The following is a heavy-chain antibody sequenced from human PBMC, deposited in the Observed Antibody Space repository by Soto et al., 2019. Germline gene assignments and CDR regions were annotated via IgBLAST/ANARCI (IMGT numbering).Heavy chain of an antibody. CDR1: GYTFTSYG. Sequence: GASVKVSCKASGYTFTSYGISWVRQAPGQGLEWMGWISAYNGNTNYAQKLQGRVTMTTDTSTSTAYMELRSLRSDDTAVYYCARDQRYYDSSILLGYYGMDVWGKGTPGTLSS. J-gene: IGHJ6*04. CDR2: ISAYNGNT. CDR3: ARDQRYYDSSILLGYYGMDV. D-gene: IGHD3-22*01. V-gene: IGHV1-18*04.